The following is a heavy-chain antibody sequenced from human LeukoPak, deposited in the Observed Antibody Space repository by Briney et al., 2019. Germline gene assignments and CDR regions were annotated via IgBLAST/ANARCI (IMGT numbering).Heavy chain of an antibody. CDR3: AKGQYSSGWIFDY. J-gene: IGHJ4*02. V-gene: IGHV3-30*18. CDR2: ISYDGSNK. D-gene: IGHD6-19*01. Sequence: GGSLRLSCAASGFTFSSYGMHWVRQAPGKGLEWVAVISYDGSNKYYADSVKGRFTISRDNSKNTLYLQMNSLRAEDTAVYYCAKGQYSSGWIFDYWGQGTLVTVSS. CDR1: GFTFSSYG.